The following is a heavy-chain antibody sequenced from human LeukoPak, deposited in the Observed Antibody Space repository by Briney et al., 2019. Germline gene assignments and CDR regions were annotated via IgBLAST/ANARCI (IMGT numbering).Heavy chain of an antibody. Sequence: PSETLSLTCTVSVGSISSYYWSWIRQPPGKGLEWIGYIYYRGSTNYNPSLKSRVTISVDTSKNQFSLKLSSVAAADTAVYYCAKLPLDYYILTGYYDYFDYWGQGTLVTVSS. CDR2: IYYRGST. V-gene: IGHV4-59*08. CDR3: AKLPLDYYILTGYYDYFDY. D-gene: IGHD3-9*01. CDR1: VGSISSYY. J-gene: IGHJ4*02.